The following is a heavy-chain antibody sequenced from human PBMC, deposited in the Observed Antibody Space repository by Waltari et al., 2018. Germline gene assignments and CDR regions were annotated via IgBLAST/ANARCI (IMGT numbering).Heavy chain of an antibody. CDR1: GFTFSSYS. V-gene: IGHV3-21*01. CDR2: ISSSISYI. D-gene: IGHD2-2*01. J-gene: IGHJ4*02. Sequence: EVQLVESGGGLVKPGGSLRLSCAASGFTFSSYSMNWVRQAPGKGLEWVSSISSSISYIYYADSVKGRFTISRDNAKNSLYLQINSLRAEDTAVYYCARDRGYCGSISCYYFDYWGQGILVTVSS. CDR3: ARDRGYCGSISCYYFDY.